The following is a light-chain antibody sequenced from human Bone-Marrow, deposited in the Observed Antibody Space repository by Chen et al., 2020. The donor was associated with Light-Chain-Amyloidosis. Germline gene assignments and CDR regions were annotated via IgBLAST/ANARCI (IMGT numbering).Light chain of an antibody. CDR2: EGS. CDR3: CSYAGGYTYV. V-gene: IGLV2-23*01. Sequence: QSDLTLPASVSGSPGQSITISCTGTNSDVGRNNLVSWYQHHPGKAPKVTIYEGSKRPSGVSNRFSGSKSGTTASLTISGLQTEDEADYYCCSYAGGYTYVFGTGTKVTVL. CDR1: NSDVGRNNL. J-gene: IGLJ1*01.